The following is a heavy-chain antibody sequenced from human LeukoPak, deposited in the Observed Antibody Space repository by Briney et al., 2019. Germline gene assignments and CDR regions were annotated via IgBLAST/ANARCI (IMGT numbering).Heavy chain of an antibody. CDR1: GGSFSGYY. V-gene: IGHV4-34*01. CDR2: INHSGST. J-gene: IGHJ3*02. D-gene: IGHD3-22*01. Sequence: KTSETLSLTCAVYGGSFSGYYWSWIRQPPGKGLEWIGEINHSGSTNYNPSLKSRVTISVDTSKNQFSPKLSSVTAADTAVYYCARVGAMIVVVPTPPPDAFDIWGQGTMVTVSS. CDR3: ARVGAMIVVVPTPPPDAFDI.